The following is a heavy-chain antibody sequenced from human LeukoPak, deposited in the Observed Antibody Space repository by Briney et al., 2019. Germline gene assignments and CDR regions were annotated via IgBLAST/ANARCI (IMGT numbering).Heavy chain of an antibody. CDR1: GYTFTSYY. J-gene: IGHJ4*02. Sequence: ASVKVSCKASGYTFTSYYMHWVRQAPGQGLEWMGIINPSGGSTSYAQKFQGRVTMTRDMSTSTVYMELSSLRSDDTAVYYCAREPLRVGATTPFDYWGQGTLVTVSS. D-gene: IGHD1-26*01. CDR3: AREPLRVGATTPFDY. CDR2: INPSGGST. V-gene: IGHV1-46*01.